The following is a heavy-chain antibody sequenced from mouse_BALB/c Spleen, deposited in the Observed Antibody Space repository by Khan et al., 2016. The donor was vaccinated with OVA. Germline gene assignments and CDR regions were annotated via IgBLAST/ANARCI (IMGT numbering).Heavy chain of an antibody. V-gene: IGHV1-7*01. CDR1: GYTSTTHW. CDR3: TRDRIDY. CDR2: INSTSGYT. J-gene: IGHJ2*01. Sequence: QVQLQQSGAELAKPGASVKLSCTASGYTSTTHWMHWVKRRPGLGLEWIGYINSTSGYTDHNDKFKDRATLSADKASSTAYMQLNSLTSEDSAVYYCTRDRIDYWGQGTTLTVSS.